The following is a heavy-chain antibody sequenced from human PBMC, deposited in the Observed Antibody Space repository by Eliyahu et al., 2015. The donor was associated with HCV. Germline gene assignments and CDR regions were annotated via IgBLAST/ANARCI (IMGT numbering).Heavy chain of an antibody. D-gene: IGHD2-21*01. CDR1: GFTFENFA. V-gene: IGHV3-30-3*01. CDR2: IMYDGSKK. CDR3: ARTNGGVGDDYLDY. J-gene: IGHJ4*01. Sequence: QVHLVESGGGLVQPGRSLXLSCGVSGFTFENFAMHWVRQAPGKGLDWVALIMYDGSKKYYADSVKGRFTISRDNSNNTLFLHMNGLRPEDTGVYYCARTNGGVGDDYLDYWGRGTLVTVSS.